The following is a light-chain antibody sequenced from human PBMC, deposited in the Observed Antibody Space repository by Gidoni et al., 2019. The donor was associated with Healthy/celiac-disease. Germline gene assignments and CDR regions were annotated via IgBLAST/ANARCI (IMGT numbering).Light chain of an antibody. CDR1: QSISSW. V-gene: IGKV1-5*03. CDR3: QQYNSYYVT. CDR2: NAS. J-gene: IGKJ5*01. Sequence: EIKMTKSPSTLSASVGDRVTITCRASQSISSWLAWYQQKPGKAPKLLIYNASSLESGVTSRFIGSGSVTEFTLTISSLQPDDFATYYCQQYNSYYVTFXQXTRLEIK.